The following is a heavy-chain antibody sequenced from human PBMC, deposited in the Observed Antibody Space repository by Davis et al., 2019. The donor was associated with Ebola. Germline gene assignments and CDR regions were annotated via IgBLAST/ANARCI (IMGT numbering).Heavy chain of an antibody. V-gene: IGHV1-2*04. CDR3: ARMVEGYCSSTSCYTGDFDY. Sequence: ASVKVSCKASGYTFTSYDINWVRQATGQGLEWMGWINPNSGGTNYAQKFQGWVTMTRDTSISTAYMELSRLRSDDTAVYYCARMVEGYCSSTSCYTGDFDYWGQGTLVTVSS. CDR2: INPNSGGT. J-gene: IGHJ4*02. D-gene: IGHD2-2*02. CDR1: GYTFTSYD.